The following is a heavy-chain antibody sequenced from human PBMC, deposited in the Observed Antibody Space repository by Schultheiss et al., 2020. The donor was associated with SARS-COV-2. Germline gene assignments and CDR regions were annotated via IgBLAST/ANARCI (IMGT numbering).Heavy chain of an antibody. CDR1: GFTFSSYS. D-gene: IGHD1-26*01. CDR2: IYSGGST. CDR3: ASNGASGDAFDI. J-gene: IGHJ3*02. Sequence: GGSLRLSCAASGFTFSSYSMNWVRQAPGKGLEWVSVIYSGGSTYYADSVKGRFTISRDNSKNTLYLQMNSLRAEDTAVYYCASNGASGDAFDIWGQGTMVTVSS. V-gene: IGHV3-53*01.